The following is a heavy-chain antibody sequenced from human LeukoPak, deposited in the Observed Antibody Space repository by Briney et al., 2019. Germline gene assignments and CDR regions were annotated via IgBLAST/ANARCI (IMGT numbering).Heavy chain of an antibody. Sequence: ASVKVSCKASGYTFTSFYMDWVRQAPGQGLEWMGIINPSDGSTSYAQKFQGRVTMTRDTSTSTVYMELSSLRSEDTAVYYCAKDSGSYSADYWGQGTLVTVSS. CDR1: GYTFTSFY. D-gene: IGHD1-26*01. J-gene: IGHJ4*02. V-gene: IGHV1-46*01. CDR2: INPSDGST. CDR3: AKDSGSYSADY.